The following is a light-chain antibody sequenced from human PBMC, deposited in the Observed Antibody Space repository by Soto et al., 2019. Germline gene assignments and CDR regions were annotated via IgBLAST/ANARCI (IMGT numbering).Light chain of an antibody. V-gene: IGKV1-33*01. CDR1: QDISNY. Sequence: DIQMTQSPSSLSASVGDRVTITCQASQDISNYLNWYQQKPGKAPKLLIYDASILETGVPSRFSRSGSRTHFSFTIRSLQPDDIATYYCQHYDNFPRMYTFCQGTKLEIK. CDR3: QHYDNFPRMYT. J-gene: IGKJ2*01. CDR2: DAS.